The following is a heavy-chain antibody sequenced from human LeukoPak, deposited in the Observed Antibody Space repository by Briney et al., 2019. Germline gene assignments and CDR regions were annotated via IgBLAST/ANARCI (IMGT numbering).Heavy chain of an antibody. CDR1: GYTFTSYG. CDR2: ISAYNGNT. V-gene: IGHV1-18*01. J-gene: IGHJ5*02. CDR3: ARDTNWNDGLDWFDP. D-gene: IGHD1-1*01. Sequence: GASVEVSCKASGYTFTSYGISWVRQAPGQGLEWMGWISAYNGNTNYAQKLQGRVTMTTDTSTSTAYMELRSLRSDDTAVYYCARDTNWNDGLDWFDPWGQGTLVTVSS.